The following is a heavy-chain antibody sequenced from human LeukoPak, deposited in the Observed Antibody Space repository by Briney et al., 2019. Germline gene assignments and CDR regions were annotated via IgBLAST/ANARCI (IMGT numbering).Heavy chain of an antibody. CDR1: GFTFSSYG. Sequence: GGSLRLSCAASGFTFSSYGMHWVRQAPGKGLEWVSGISGSGGSTYYADSVKGRFTISRDNSKNTLYLQMNSLRAEDTAVYYCAKDGTPYDFWSGYYRYWGQGTLVTVSS. CDR3: AKDGTPYDFWSGYYRY. J-gene: IGHJ4*02. D-gene: IGHD3-3*01. V-gene: IGHV3-23*01. CDR2: ISGSGGST.